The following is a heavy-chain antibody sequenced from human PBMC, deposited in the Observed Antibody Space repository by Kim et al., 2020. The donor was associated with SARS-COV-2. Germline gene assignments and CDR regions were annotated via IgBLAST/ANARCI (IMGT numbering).Heavy chain of an antibody. CDR1: GFTFSSYA. CDR2: IYSGGSST. V-gene: IGHV3-23*03. J-gene: IGHJ5*02. Sequence: GGSLRLSCAASGFTFSSYAMSWVRQAPGKGLEWVSVIYSGGSSTYYADSVKGRFTISRDNSKNTLYLQMNSLRAEDTAVYYCAKGGSELELRTWGQGTLVTVSS. D-gene: IGHD1-7*01. CDR3: AKGGSELELRT.